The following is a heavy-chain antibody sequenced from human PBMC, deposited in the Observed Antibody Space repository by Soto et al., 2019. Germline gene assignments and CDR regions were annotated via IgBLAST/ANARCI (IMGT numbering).Heavy chain of an antibody. CDR3: ARAQGSGFSVS. J-gene: IGHJ4*02. CDR2: IYYSGST. V-gene: IGHV4-30-4*01. D-gene: IGHD3-10*01. CDR1: GGSISSGDYY. Sequence: QVQLQESGPGLVKPSQTLSLTCTVSGGSISSGDYYWSWIRQPPGKGLEWIGYIYYSGSTYYNPSLKXRXTXSXPTPKNQFPLKLSSVTAADTAVYYCARAQGSGFSVSWGQGTLVTVSS.